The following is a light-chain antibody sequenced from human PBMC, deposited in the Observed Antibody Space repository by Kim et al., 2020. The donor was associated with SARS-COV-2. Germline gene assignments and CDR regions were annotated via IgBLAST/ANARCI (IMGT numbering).Light chain of an antibody. J-gene: IGLJ2*01. V-gene: IGLV6-57*03. CDR3: QSYDISDVV. CDR1: SGSIATNY. CDR2: EHN. Sequence: NTLPHSRTPSSGSIATNYVQGYQQRPGSAPITVIYEHNQRPSWVPDRFSGSIDSSSNSASLTISGLKTEDEADYYCQSYDISDVVFGGGTQLTVL.